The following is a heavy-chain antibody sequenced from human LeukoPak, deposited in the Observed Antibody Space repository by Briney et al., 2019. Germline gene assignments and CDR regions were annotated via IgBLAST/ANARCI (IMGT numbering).Heavy chain of an antibody. CDR2: IKSKTDGGTT. J-gene: IGHJ4*02. CDR1: GFTFSNAW. Sequence: GGSLRLSCAASGFTFSNAWMSWVRQAPGKGLEWVGRIKSKTDGGTTDYADPVKGRLTISSNDSKTTLYLKMHSLKTEDTAVYYCNTVGTYDYVWGSYPDYWGQGTLVTVSS. V-gene: IGHV3-15*01. CDR3: NTVGTYDYVWGSYPDY. D-gene: IGHD3-16*02.